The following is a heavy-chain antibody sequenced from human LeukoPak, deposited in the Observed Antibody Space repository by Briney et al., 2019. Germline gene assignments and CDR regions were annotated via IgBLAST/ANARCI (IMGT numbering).Heavy chain of an antibody. D-gene: IGHD2-8*01. J-gene: IGHJ3*02. CDR2: ISGSGGST. CDR3: AREIYCTNGVCYMGDAFDI. CDR1: GFTFSSYA. Sequence: GGSLRLSCAASGFTFSSYAMSWVRQAPGKGLEWVSAISGSGGSTYYADSVKGRSTISRDNSKNTLYLQMNSLRAEDTAVYYCAREIYCTNGVCYMGDAFDIWGQGTMVTVSS. V-gene: IGHV3-23*01.